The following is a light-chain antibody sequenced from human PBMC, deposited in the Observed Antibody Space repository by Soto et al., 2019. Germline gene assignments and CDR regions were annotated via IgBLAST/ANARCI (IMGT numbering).Light chain of an antibody. J-gene: IGLJ2*01. Sequence: QSVLTQPPSVSGAPGQRDTISCTGSSSNIGAGYDVHWYQQLPGTAPKLLIYGNSNRPSGVPDRFSGSKSGTSASLAITGLQAEDEADYYCQSYDSSLSAYVVFGGGTQLTVL. CDR3: QSYDSSLSAYVV. CDR2: GNS. V-gene: IGLV1-40*01. CDR1: SSNIGAGYD.